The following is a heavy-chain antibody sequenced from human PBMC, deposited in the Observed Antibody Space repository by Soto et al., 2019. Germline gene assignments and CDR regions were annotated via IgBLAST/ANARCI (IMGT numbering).Heavy chain of an antibody. J-gene: IGHJ4*02. CDR3: AREGYYDSSGYFDY. V-gene: IGHV4-59*01. Sequence: PSETLSLTCTVSGGSISSYYWSWIRQPPGKGLEWIGYIYYSGSTNYNPSLKSRVTISVDTSKNQFSLKLSSVTAADTAVYYCAREGYYDSSGYFDYWGQGTLVTVSS. CDR1: GGSISSYY. D-gene: IGHD3-22*01. CDR2: IYYSGST.